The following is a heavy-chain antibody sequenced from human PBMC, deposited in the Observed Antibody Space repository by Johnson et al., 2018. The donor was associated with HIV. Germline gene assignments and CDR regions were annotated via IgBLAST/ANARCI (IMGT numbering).Heavy chain of an antibody. D-gene: IGHD6-19*01. V-gene: IGHV3-30*02. J-gene: IGHJ3*02. CDR2: IRYDGGRI. CDR3: ARIPGSGWEHDAFDI. Sequence: QMLLVESGGGVVQPGGSLRLSCAASGFTFSSYGMHWVRQAPGKGLEWVAFIRYDGGRIQYVDSVKGRFTISRDNAKNSLFLQMNSLRAEDTAVYYCARIPGSGWEHDAFDIWGQGTMVTVSS. CDR1: GFTFSSYG.